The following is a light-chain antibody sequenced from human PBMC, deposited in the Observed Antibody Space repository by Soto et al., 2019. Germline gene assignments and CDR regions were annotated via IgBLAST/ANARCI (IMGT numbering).Light chain of an antibody. CDR1: QSISSW. J-gene: IGKJ1*01. CDR3: QYYNDYCWT. Sequence: DIQLTQSPSTLSASVGDRVTITCRASQSISSWLAWYQQKPGKAPNFLIYKTSNLESGVPSRFSGSGSGTEFNLTISSLQPDDFASYYCQYYNDYCWTCGQGTKVEIK. V-gene: IGKV1-5*03. CDR2: KTS.